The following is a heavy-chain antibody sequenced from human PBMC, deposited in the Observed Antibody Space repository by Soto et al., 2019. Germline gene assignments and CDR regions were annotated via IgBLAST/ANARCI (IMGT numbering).Heavy chain of an antibody. CDR3: AKGTHGSGSYSPDY. CDR1: GFTFSSYA. Sequence: SGGSLRLSCAASGFTFSSYAMNWVRQAPGKGLEWVSGISGSGGSTYYADSVKGRFTISRDNSKNTLYLQMNSLRAEDTALYYCAKGTHGSGSYSPDYWGQGTLVTVS. J-gene: IGHJ4*02. V-gene: IGHV3-23*01. CDR2: ISGSGGST. D-gene: IGHD3-10*01.